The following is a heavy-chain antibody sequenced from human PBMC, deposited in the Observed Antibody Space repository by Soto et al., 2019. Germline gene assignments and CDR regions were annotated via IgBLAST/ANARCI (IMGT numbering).Heavy chain of an antibody. CDR2: IYHGGTT. J-gene: IGHJ4*01. Sequence: KPSETLSLTCTVSGYSISIGSYCACIRQPPGKGPEWIASIYHGGTTFYNPSLKSRITISVDTSNNQFSLKLTSVTAADTAVYYCARVHVMVVAGSTFDYWGHGTLVTVSS. V-gene: IGHV4-38-2*02. CDR3: ARVHVMVVAGSTFDY. CDR1: GYSISIGSY. D-gene: IGHD6-19*01.